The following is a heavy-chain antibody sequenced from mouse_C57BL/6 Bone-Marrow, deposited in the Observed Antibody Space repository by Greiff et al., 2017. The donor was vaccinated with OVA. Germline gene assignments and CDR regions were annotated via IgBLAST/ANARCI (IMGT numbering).Heavy chain of an antibody. V-gene: IGHV14-4*01. CDR1: GFNIKDDY. J-gene: IGHJ2*01. CDR2: IDPENGDT. D-gene: IGHD4-1*01. CDR3: TTENWDDY. Sequence: VQLQQSGAELVRPGASVKLSCTASGFNIKDDYMHWVKQRPEQGLEWIGWIDPENGDTEYASKFQGKATITADTSSNPAYRQLSSLTSEDTAVYYCTTENWDDYWGQGTTLTVSS.